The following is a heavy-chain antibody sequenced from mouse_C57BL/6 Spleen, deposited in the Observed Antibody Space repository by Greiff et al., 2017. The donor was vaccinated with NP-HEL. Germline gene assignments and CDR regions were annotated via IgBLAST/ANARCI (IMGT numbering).Heavy chain of an antibody. CDR2: INPNNGGT. Sequence: VQLQQSGPELVKPGASVKISCKASGYTFTDYYMNWVKQSHGKSLEWIGDINPNNGGTSYNQKFKGKATLTVDKSSSTAYMELRSLTSEDSAVYYCARLGWLRYFDYWGQGTTLTVSS. CDR3: ARLGWLRYFDY. V-gene: IGHV1-26*01. J-gene: IGHJ2*01. D-gene: IGHD2-2*01. CDR1: GYTFTDYY.